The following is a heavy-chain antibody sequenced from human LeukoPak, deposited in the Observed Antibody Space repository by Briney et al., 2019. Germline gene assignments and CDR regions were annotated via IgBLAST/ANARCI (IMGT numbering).Heavy chain of an antibody. CDR1: GYTFTGYY. CDR2: IIPILGIA. CDR3: AREAFRVFGKDPLDY. J-gene: IGHJ4*02. D-gene: IGHD3-3*01. Sequence: SVKVSCKASGYTFTGYYIHWVRQAPGQGLEWMGRIIPILGIANYAQKFQGRVTITADKSTSTAYMELSSLRSEDTAVYYCAREAFRVFGKDPLDYWGQGTLVTVSS. V-gene: IGHV1-69*04.